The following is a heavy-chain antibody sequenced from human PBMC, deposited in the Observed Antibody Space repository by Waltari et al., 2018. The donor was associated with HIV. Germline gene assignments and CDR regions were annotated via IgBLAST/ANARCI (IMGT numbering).Heavy chain of an antibody. Sequence: QVQLMQSGPDMKKPGSSVKVACKCSIDVLHNFAFTWLRQAPGQRPDRMAEITPFFGTSKYSPKFQGRVTITADNSATTVYMELRGLSPGDTAVYYCAAAPERPGFEAPLFFFDYWGHGTLVTVSS. CDR1: IDVLHNFA. D-gene: IGHD2-15*01. CDR3: AAAPERPGFEAPLFFFDY. V-gene: IGHV1-69*14. CDR2: ITPFFGTS. J-gene: IGHJ4*01.